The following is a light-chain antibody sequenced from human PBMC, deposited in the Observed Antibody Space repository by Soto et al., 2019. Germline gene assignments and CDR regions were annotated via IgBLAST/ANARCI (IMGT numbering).Light chain of an antibody. Sequence: IQMTQSPSTLSASVGDTVTITCRASQSISNWLAWYQQKPGQAPKLLIHKASTLESGVPSRFSGSGSGTDFTTTISSLQPDDFATYYCQQYDRFPYTFGQGTKLEIK. V-gene: IGKV1-5*03. CDR2: KAS. CDR3: QQYDRFPYT. J-gene: IGKJ2*01. CDR1: QSISNW.